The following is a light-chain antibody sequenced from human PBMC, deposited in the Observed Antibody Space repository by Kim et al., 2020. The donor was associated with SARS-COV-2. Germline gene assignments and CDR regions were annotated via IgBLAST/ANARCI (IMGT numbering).Light chain of an antibody. V-gene: IGKV1-33*01. CDR1: QDIRND. CDR3: HQYDNIPLT. J-gene: IGKJ4*01. Sequence: DIQMTQSPSSLSASVGDRVTITCQASQDIRNDLDWYQQSPGRAPKRLIYDASNLERGVPSRFSGSGSETDFTFTINSLQPEDIATYFCHQYDNIPLTFGEGTTVDIK. CDR2: DAS.